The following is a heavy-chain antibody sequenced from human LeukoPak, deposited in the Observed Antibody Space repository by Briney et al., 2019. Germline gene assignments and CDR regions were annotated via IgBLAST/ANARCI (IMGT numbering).Heavy chain of an antibody. V-gene: IGHV3-64*04. CDR2: ISSNGGST. J-gene: IGHJ4*02. CDR1: GFTFSSYA. Sequence: GGSLRLSCSASGFTFSSYAMHWVRQAPGKGLEYVSAISSNGGSTYYADSVKGRFTISRDNSKNTLYLQMNSLRAEDTAVYYCAKDGGYIWNVRGGFFDYWGQGTLVTVSS. CDR3: AKDGGYIWNVRGGFFDY. D-gene: IGHD5-18*01.